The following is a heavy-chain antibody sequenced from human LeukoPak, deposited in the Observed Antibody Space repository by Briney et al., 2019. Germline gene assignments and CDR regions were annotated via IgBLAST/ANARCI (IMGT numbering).Heavy chain of an antibody. Sequence: GGSLRLSCEASGFTFSTYAMSWVRQAPGKGLAWVSGISGSGGSAYYADSVKGRFTISRDNSNNTLYLQMNSLRAEDTAVYYCATTRGYNYNYCFDYWGQGSLVTVSS. V-gene: IGHV3-23*01. D-gene: IGHD5-18*01. J-gene: IGHJ4*02. CDR3: ATTRGYNYNYCFDY. CDR2: ISGSGGSA. CDR1: GFTFSTYA.